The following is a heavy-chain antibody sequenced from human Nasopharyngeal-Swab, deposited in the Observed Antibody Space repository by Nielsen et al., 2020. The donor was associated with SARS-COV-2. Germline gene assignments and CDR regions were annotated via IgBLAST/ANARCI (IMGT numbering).Heavy chain of an antibody. CDR3: ARGLVAATEGLDN. CDR2: IYSDGTT. CDR1: GFTVSSNY. J-gene: IGHJ4*02. Sequence: GESLKISCAASGFTVSSNYMSWVRQAPGKGLEWVSVIYSDGTTHYTDSVKGRFTISRDSSKNTLYLQLNSLRAEDTAVYYCARGLVAATEGLDNWGQGTLVTVSS. V-gene: IGHV3-53*01. D-gene: IGHD2-15*01.